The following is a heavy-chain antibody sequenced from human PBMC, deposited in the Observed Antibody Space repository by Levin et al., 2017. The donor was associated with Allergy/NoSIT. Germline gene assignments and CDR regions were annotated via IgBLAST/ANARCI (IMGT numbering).Heavy chain of an antibody. CDR3: ARIEGAATGKTPFDY. V-gene: IGHV4-39*01. D-gene: IGHD6-13*01. CDR2: IYYSGST. J-gene: IGHJ4*02. CDR1: GGSISSSSYY. Sequence: GSLRLSCTVSGGSISSSSYYWGWIRQPPGKGLEWIGSIYYSGSTYYNPSLKSRVTISVDTSTNQFSLKLSSVTAADTAVFYCARIEGAATGKTPFDYWGQGTLVTVSS.